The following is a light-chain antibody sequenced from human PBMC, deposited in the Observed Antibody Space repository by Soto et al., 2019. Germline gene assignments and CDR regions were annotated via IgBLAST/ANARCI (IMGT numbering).Light chain of an antibody. CDR3: QAYDYSLTAFV. V-gene: IGLV1-40*01. J-gene: IGLJ3*02. CDR1: SSNIGAHYD. Sequence: QSVLTQPPSVSGAPGQRVTISCTGSSSNIGAHYDVHWYQQLPGAAPKLVIFGNRNRPSGVPERFSGSKSGTSASLAITGLQAEDEADYYCQAYDYSLTAFVFGGGTKLTVL. CDR2: GNR.